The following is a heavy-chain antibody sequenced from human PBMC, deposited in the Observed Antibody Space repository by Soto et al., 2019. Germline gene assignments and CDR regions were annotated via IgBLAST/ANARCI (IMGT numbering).Heavy chain of an antibody. Sequence: PGGSLRLSCVASGFTFSTYGIHWVRQTPSKGLEWVSVISYDGSHTHYADSVRGRFTVSRDNSKSTVYLQMNTLRPDDTAVYYCAKDLGPPRGSYPDSWGPGTLVTVSS. CDR1: GFTFSTYG. V-gene: IGHV3-30*18. CDR3: AKDLGPPRGSYPDS. J-gene: IGHJ4*02. D-gene: IGHD1-26*01. CDR2: ISYDGSHT.